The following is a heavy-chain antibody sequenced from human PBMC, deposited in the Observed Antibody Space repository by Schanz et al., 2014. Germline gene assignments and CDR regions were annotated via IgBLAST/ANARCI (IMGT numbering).Heavy chain of an antibody. D-gene: IGHD6-19*01. CDR1: GGSVSTYY. J-gene: IGHJ4*02. CDR3: AREYSSFDY. Sequence: QVQLQESGPGLVKSSETLSLTCTVSGGSVSTYYWHWIRQPPGKGLEWIGYIHYSGNTNYNPSLKSRVTISLDTSKNQFSLKVNSVTAADTAAYSCAREYSSFDYWGQGTLVTVSS. V-gene: IGHV4-59*02. CDR2: IHYSGNT.